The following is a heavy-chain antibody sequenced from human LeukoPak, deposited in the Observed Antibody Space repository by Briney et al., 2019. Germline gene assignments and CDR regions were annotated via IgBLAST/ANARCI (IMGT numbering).Heavy chain of an antibody. V-gene: IGHV3-48*01. CDR3: ARDLGNGDYFDY. CDR2: ISSSGSTI. D-gene: IGHD2-8*01. CDR1: EFTFSRYN. J-gene: IGHJ4*02. Sequence: QTGGSLRLSCAASEFTFSRYNMNWVRQAPGKGLEWVSYISSSGSTINYADSVKGRFTISRDNAKNSLYLQMNNLTAEDTAVYYCARDLGNGDYFDYWGQGTLVTVSS.